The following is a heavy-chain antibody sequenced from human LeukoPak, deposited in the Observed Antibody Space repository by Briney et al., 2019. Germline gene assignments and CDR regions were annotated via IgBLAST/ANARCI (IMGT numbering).Heavy chain of an antibody. V-gene: IGHV3-21*04. D-gene: IGHD3-10*01. Sequence: GGSLRLSCAASGFTFSSYSMNWVRQAPGKGLEWVSSTSSSSSYIYYADSVKGRFTISRDNAKNSLYLQMNSLRAEDTAVYYCAKDRSGITMVRDHDYWGQGTLVTVSS. CDR3: AKDRSGITMVRDHDY. CDR1: GFTFSSYS. J-gene: IGHJ4*02. CDR2: TSSSSSYI.